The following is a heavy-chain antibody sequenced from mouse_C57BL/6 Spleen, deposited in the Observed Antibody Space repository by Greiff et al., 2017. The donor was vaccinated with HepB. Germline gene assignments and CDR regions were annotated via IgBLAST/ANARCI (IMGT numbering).Heavy chain of an antibody. V-gene: IGHV1-42*01. CDR2: INPSTGGT. D-gene: IGHD1-1*02. J-gene: IGHJ2*01. CDR3: ARRGRVDYFDY. CDR1: GYSFTGYY. Sequence: VQLQQSGPELVKPGASVKISCKASGYSFTGYYMNWVKQSPEKSLEWIGEINPSTGGTTYNQKFKAKATLTVDKSSSTAYMQLKSLTSEDSAVYDCARRGRVDYFDYWGQGTTLTVSS.